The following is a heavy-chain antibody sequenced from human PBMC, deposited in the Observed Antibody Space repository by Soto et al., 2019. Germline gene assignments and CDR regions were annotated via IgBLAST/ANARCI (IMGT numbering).Heavy chain of an antibody. CDR3: ARYSASGYYTLGY. V-gene: IGHV1-18*01. D-gene: IGHD3-22*01. CDR1: GYTFTNYG. CDR2: ITAYNGNT. Sequence: QVQLVQSGAEVKKPGASVKVSCKASGYTFTNYGINWVQQAPGQGLEWMGWITAYNGNTNYPQRLQGRVTMTTDTXTSTAYMELRSLGSDDTAVYYCARYSASGYYTLGYWGQGTLVTVSS. J-gene: IGHJ4*02.